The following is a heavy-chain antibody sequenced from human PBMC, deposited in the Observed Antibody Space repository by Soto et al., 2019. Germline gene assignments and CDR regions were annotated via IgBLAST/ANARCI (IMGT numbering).Heavy chain of an antibody. CDR2: ISYDGSTK. J-gene: IGHJ4*02. CDR3: AKEGVYYDILTGYYYFDY. D-gene: IGHD3-9*01. V-gene: IGHV3-30-3*01. Sequence: GGSLRLSCEAPGFTFSGYVMHWVRQAPGRGLEWLSLISYDGSTKYYPDSVKGRFTVSRDNSKNTLYLQMNSLRAEDTAVYYCAKEGVYYDILTGYYYFDYWGQGTLVTVSS. CDR1: GFTFSGYV.